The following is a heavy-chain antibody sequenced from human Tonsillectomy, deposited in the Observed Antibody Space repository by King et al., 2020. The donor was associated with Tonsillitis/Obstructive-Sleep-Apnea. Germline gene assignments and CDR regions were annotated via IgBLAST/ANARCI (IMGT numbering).Heavy chain of an antibody. J-gene: IGHJ6*03. CDR2: INWNGGGT. V-gene: IGHV3-20*01. D-gene: IGHD3-16*01. CDR3: AGSGGYYYYYYVDV. Sequence: VQLVESGGGVVRPGGSLRLSCAASGFTFDDYGMSWVRQAPGKGLEWVSAINWNGGGTGYADSVKGRFSISRDNAKKLVYLQMNSLRAEDTALYHCAGSGGYYYYYYVDVWGKGTTVTVSS. CDR1: GFTFDDYG.